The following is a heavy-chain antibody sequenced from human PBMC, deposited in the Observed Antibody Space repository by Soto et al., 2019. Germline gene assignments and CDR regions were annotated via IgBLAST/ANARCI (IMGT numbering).Heavy chain of an antibody. J-gene: IGHJ4*02. Sequence: QVQLVQSGAEVKKPGASVKVSCKASGYTFTSYAIHWVRQAPGQRLEWMGWINAGNGNTKYSQKFQDRVTMTRDTSASTAYMELSSLRSEDTAVYSCARDLGGWPDYWGQGTLVTVSS. CDR1: GYTFTSYA. D-gene: IGHD6-19*01. CDR3: ARDLGGWPDY. V-gene: IGHV1-3*01. CDR2: INAGNGNT.